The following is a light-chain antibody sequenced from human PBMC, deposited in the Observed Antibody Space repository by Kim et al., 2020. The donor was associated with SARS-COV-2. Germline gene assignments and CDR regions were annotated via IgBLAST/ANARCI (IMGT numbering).Light chain of an antibody. Sequence: EIVLTQSPGPLSLSPGEGATLSCRASQSVTSSYLAWYQQKAGQAPRLLIYGASSRATGIPERFSGSGSGTDFTLTIGRLEPEDFAVYYCQHFGTSMITFGQGTRLEIK. J-gene: IGKJ5*01. V-gene: IGKV3-20*01. CDR2: GAS. CDR3: QHFGTSMIT. CDR1: QSVTSSY.